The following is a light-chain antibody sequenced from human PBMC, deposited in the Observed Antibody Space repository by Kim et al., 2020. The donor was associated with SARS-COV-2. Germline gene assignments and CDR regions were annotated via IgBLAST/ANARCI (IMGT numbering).Light chain of an antibody. V-gene: IGKV3-11*01. J-gene: IGKJ5*01. Sequence: LSPGESAALSGRANRSVATYLAWYQQKPGQAPRLLIYDASTRATGIPARFSGGGSGADFTLTIGSLEPEDFAVYYCQQRSNWPITFGQGTRLEIK. CDR3: QQRSNWPIT. CDR1: RSVATY. CDR2: DAS.